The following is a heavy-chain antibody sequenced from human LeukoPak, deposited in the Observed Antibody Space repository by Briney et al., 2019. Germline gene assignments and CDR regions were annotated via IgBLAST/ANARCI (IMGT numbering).Heavy chain of an antibody. Sequence: GASVKVSCKASGYTFTGYYIHWVRQAPGQGLEWMGWINPNSGGTNYAQKFQGRVTMTRDTSISTAYMELSRLGSDDTAVYYCARDRMRRYYYDSSGYLYFDYWGQGTLVTVSS. D-gene: IGHD3-22*01. CDR1: GYTFTGYY. CDR3: ARDRMRRYYYDSSGYLYFDY. CDR2: INPNSGGT. V-gene: IGHV1-2*02. J-gene: IGHJ4*02.